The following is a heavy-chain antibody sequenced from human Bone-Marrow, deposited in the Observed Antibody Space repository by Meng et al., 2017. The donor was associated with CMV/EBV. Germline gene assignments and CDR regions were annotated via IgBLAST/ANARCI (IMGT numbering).Heavy chain of an antibody. CDR2: ISSSSSYI. D-gene: IGHD3-3*01. CDR3: ARDYQYDFWSGYPVEGIDY. CDR1: GFTFSSYS. Sequence: GGSLRLSCAASGFTFSSYSMNWVRQAPGKGLEWVSSISSSSSYIYYADSVKGRFTISRDNAKNSLYLQMNSLRAEDTAVYYCARDYQYDFWSGYPVEGIDYWGQGTLVTASS. V-gene: IGHV3-21*01. J-gene: IGHJ4*02.